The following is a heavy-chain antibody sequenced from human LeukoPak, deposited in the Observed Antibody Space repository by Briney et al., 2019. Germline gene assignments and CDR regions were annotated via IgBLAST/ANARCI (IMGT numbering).Heavy chain of an antibody. CDR3: ARPNASGNYRAFDI. V-gene: IGHV3-74*01. J-gene: IGHJ3*02. Sequence: GGSLRLSCAASGFTFSSYWMHWVRQAPGKGLVWVSRINSDGSSTSYADSVKGRFTISRDNAKNTLYLQMNSLRAEDTAVYYCARPNASGNYRAFDIWGQGIMVTVSS. CDR1: GFTFSSYW. D-gene: IGHD3-10*01. CDR2: INSDGSST.